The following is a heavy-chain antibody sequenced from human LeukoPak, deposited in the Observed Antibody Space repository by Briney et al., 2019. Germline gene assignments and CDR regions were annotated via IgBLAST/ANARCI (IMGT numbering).Heavy chain of an antibody. CDR2: ISSSSSYI. J-gene: IGHJ6*03. V-gene: IGHV3-21*01. Sequence: GGSLRLPCAASGFTFSSYSMNWVRQAPGKGLEWVSSISSSSSYIYYADSVKGRFTISRDNAKNSLYLQMNSLRAEDTAVYYCAREATVVVPGAIFYYYYFMDVWGKGTTVTVSS. CDR3: AREATVVVPGAIFYYYYFMDV. CDR1: GFTFSSYS. D-gene: IGHD2-2*01.